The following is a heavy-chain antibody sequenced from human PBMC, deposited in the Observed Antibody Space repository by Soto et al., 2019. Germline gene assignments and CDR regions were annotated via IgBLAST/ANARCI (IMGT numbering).Heavy chain of an antibody. V-gene: IGHV4-59*01. CDR2: IYYSGST. Sequence: SETLSLTCTVSGGSISSYYWSWIRQPPGKGLEWIGYIYYSGSTNYNPSLKSRVTISVDTSKNQFSLKLSSVTAADTAVYYCARGLAVADLNWFDPWGQGTLVTVS. J-gene: IGHJ5*02. D-gene: IGHD6-19*01. CDR1: GGSISSYY. CDR3: ARGLAVADLNWFDP.